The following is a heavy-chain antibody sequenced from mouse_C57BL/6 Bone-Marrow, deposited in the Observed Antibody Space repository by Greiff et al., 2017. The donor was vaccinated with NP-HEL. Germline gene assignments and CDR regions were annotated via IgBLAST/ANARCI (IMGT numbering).Heavy chain of an antibody. D-gene: IGHD1-1*01. CDR1: GFTFSDFY. V-gene: IGHV7-1*01. CDR3: ARDADYYGSSPDWYFDV. J-gene: IGHJ1*03. Sequence: DVKLVESGGGLVQSGRSLRLSCATSGFTFSDFYMEWVRQAPGKGLEWIAASRNKANDYTTEYSASVKGRFIVSRDTSQSILYLQMNALRAEDTAIYYCARDADYYGSSPDWYFDVWGTGTTVTVSS. CDR2: SRNKANDYTT.